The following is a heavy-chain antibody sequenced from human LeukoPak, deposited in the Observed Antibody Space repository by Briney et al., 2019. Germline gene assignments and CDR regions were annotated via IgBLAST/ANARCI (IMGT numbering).Heavy chain of an antibody. V-gene: IGHV4-59*01. J-gene: IGHJ2*01. CDR2: IYYSGST. CDR3: ARDLDRTGRYWYFDL. D-gene: IGHD7-27*01. Sequence: PSETLSLTCTVSGGSISSYYWSWIRQPPGKGLEWIGYIYYSGSTNYNPSLKSRVTISVDTSKNQFSLKLSSVTAADTAVYYCARDLDRTGRYWYFDLWGRGTLVTVSS. CDR1: GGSISSYY.